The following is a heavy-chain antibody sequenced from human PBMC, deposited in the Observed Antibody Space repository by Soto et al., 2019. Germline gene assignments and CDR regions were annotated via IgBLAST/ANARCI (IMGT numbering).Heavy chain of an antibody. CDR3: ARGSSGDKVDY. CDR2: LDDSVNT. D-gene: IGHD1-26*01. J-gene: IGHJ4*02. CDR1: GGPISRGNSC. V-gene: IGHV4-30-4*01. Sequence: QVQLQEPGPRLVEPSQTLSLTCPFSGGPISRGNSCWGWIRQTPGTGLEWVGHLDDSVNTYSNPSVKSRVTMSVDMSKNQFSLHLGSVTAADTAVYYCARGSSGDKVDYWGRGPLVTVSS.